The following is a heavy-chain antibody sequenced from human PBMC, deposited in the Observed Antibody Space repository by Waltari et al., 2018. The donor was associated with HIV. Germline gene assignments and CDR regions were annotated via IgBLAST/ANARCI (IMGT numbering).Heavy chain of an antibody. CDR1: GGSISSGSYY. D-gene: IGHD6-19*01. CDR2: IYTSGST. Sequence: QVQLQESGPGLVKPSQTLSLTCTVSGGSISSGSYYWSWIRQPAGKGLEWIGRIYTSGSTNYNPSLKSRVTISVDTSKNQFSLKLSSVTAADTAVYYCARDEYSSGWHYWGQGTLVTVSS. V-gene: IGHV4-61*02. CDR3: ARDEYSSGWHY. J-gene: IGHJ4*02.